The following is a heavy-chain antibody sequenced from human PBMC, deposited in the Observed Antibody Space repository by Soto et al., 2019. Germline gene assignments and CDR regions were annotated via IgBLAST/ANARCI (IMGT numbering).Heavy chain of an antibody. V-gene: IGHV4-61*08. J-gene: IGHJ4*02. CDR1: GGSVSTIGYY. D-gene: IGHD7-27*01. CDR3: GRGVGNNRGTSFDY. Sequence: SETLSLTCTVSGGSVSTIGYYWSWIRQPPGKGLEWTGFIHHTGSTTYNPSLKSRITMSMDTSKKQFSLNLSSVTAADTAVYYCGRGVGNNRGTSFDYWGQGALVTVSS. CDR2: IHHTGST.